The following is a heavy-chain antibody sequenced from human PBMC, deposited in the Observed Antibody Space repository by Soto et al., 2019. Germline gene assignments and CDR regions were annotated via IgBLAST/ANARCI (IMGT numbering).Heavy chain of an antibody. V-gene: IGHV4-31*03. CDR1: GGSISREGYY. Sequence: QVPLQESGPGLVKPSQTLSLTCTVSGGSISREGYYWSWFRQLPGKGLEWIGDIYYSGTTYHNPSLRIRLTISGDASKNQFSRKLSSVTAADTALYYCARGRGYSYGPYYFDYWGQGTLVTVSS. CDR2: IYYSGTT. J-gene: IGHJ4*02. D-gene: IGHD5-18*01. CDR3: ARGRGYSYGPYYFDY.